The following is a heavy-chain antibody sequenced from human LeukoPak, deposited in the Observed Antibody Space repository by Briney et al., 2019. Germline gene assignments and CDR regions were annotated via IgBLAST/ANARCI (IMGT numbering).Heavy chain of an antibody. D-gene: IGHD3-3*01. CDR1: GFTFSSYW. J-gene: IGHJ4*02. CDR2: IKQDGSEK. CDR3: ARVQASYYDFWSGYYYFDY. V-gene: IGHV3-7*01. Sequence: GGSLRLSCAASGFTFSSYWMSWVRQAPGQGLEWVANIKQDGSEKYYVDSVKGRFTISRDNAKNSLYMQMNSLRAEDTAVYYCARVQASYYDFWSGYYYFDYWGQGTLVTVSS.